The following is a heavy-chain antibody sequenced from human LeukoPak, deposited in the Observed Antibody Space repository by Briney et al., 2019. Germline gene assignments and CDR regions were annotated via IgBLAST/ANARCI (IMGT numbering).Heavy chain of an antibody. CDR1: GYTFTGHL. V-gene: IGHV1-2*02. CDR3: AREREGLYDNLTGYFAY. CDR2: INPNSGGT. J-gene: IGHJ4*02. D-gene: IGHD3-9*01. Sequence: GASVKVSCKASGYTFTGHLIHWVRQTPGQGLEWMGWINPNSGGTTYAQKFQGRVTMTRDTSISTVYMELSRLRSDDTAVYYCAREREGLYDNLTGYFAYWGQGTLVTVSS.